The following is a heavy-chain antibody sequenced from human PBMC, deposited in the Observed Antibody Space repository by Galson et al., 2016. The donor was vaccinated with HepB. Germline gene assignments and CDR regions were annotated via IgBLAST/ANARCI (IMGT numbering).Heavy chain of an antibody. CDR2: IYHTGTS. J-gene: IGHJ5*02. CDR3: ARASIIPGARMIFDP. V-gene: IGHV4-4*02. CDR1: GASISDSNW. Sequence: SETLSLTFAVSGASISDSNWWTWVRQVPEKGLEWIGEIYHTGTSNNNPFLSSRFTLSVDKSRNEFSLNVTSVTAADTAVYYCARASIIPGARMIFDPWGQGTLVTVSS. D-gene: IGHD2-2*01.